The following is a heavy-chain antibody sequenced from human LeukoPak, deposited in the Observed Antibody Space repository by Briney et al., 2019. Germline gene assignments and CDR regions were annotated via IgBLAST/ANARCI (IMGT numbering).Heavy chain of an antibody. J-gene: IGHJ4*02. Sequence: SETLSLTCTVSGGSISGFYWSWIRQPPGKALEWIGYIHYSGSTSYNPSLKSRVTISADTSKNQFSLKLNSMTAADAAMYYCARYHCSSGVCNHLDYWGRGTLVTVSS. D-gene: IGHD2-8*01. CDR3: ARYHCSSGVCNHLDY. V-gene: IGHV4-59*01. CDR1: GGSISGFY. CDR2: IHYSGST.